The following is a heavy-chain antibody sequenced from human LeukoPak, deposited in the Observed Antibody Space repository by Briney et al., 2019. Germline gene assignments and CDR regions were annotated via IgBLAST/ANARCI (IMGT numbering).Heavy chain of an antibody. CDR2: ISYERSNN. Sequence: GGSLRLSCGASGFTFSTSAMHWVRQAPGKGLEWVASISYERSNNYYADSVKGRFTISRDNSKNTLYLQMNTLKSEDTAVYYCASDTSGRYYMDNWGQGTLVTVSS. D-gene: IGHD3-10*01. CDR3: ASDTSGRYYMDN. V-gene: IGHV3-30-3*01. CDR1: GFTFSTSA. J-gene: IGHJ4*02.